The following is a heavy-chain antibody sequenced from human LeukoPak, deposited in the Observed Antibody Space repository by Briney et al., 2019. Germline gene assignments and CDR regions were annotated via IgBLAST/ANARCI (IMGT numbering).Heavy chain of an antibody. CDR1: GFTLSTNW. D-gene: IGHD2/OR15-2a*01. J-gene: IGHJ4*02. V-gene: IGHV3-7*01. Sequence: QPGGSLRLSCAASGFTLSTNWMSWVRQAPGKGLEWVANINQDGGDKNYVDFVKGRFTISRDNAKNSLYLQMNSLRAEDTAVYYCAREGPRGNSQFDYWGQGTLVTVSS. CDR3: AREGPRGNSQFDY. CDR2: INQDGGDK.